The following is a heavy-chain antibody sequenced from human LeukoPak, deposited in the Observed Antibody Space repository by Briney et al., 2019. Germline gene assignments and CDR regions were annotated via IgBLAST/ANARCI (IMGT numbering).Heavy chain of an antibody. D-gene: IGHD2-2*01. CDR3: ARASSYCSSTSCPGFDP. CDR2: INPNSGGT. V-gene: IGHV1-2*02. J-gene: IGHJ5*02. CDR1: GYTFTGYY. Sequence: ASVKVSCKASGYTFTGYYMHWVRQAPGQGLEWMGWINPNSGGTNYAQKFQGRVTMTRDTSISTAYMELSRLRSDDTAVYYCARASSYCSSTSCPGFDPWGQGTLVTVSS.